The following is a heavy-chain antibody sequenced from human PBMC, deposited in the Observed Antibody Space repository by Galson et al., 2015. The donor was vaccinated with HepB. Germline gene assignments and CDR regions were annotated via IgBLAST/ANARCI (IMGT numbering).Heavy chain of an antibody. V-gene: IGHV3-23*01. Sequence: SLRLSCAASGFPFSYHAMTWVRKAPGQGLEWISAITPSGDNTYSADSMQGRFTISRDNSRNTLFLQMNSLRADHTAIYFCAKVFPEKTYGWYRQALYYFDSWGHGARVTVSS. CDR3: AKVFPEKTYGWYRQALYYFDS. D-gene: IGHD6-19*01. CDR1: GFPFSYHA. J-gene: IGHJ4*01. CDR2: ITPSGDNT.